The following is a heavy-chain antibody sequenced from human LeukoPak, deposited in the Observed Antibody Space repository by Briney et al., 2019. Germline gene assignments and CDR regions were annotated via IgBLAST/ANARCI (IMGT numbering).Heavy chain of an antibody. CDR1: GYTFTDYD. CDR3: ARGRKYYDILAGDYKGPYYFDY. CDR2: MNPNSGNT. V-gene: IGHV1-8*01. J-gene: IGHJ4*02. D-gene: IGHD3-9*01. Sequence: ASVKVSCKASGYTFTDYDLNWVRQATGHGLVWMGWMNPNSGNTHYAQKFQGRITMTRDTSLSTHYMELSSLRSEETAVYYCARGRKYYDILAGDYKGPYYFDYWGQGTLATVSS.